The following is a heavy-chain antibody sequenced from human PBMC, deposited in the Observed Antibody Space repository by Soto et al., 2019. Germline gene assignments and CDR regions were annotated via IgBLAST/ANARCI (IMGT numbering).Heavy chain of an antibody. D-gene: IGHD2-2*01. Sequence: QVQLQQWGAGLLKPSETLSLTCAVYGGSFSGYYWSWIRQPPGKGLEWIGEINHSGSTNYNPSLTSRLTTPVDPSKNQFSLKLSSVTAADTAVYYCARGRGSTRCLPGICYYYAMDVWGQGTPVTVSS. J-gene: IGHJ6*02. CDR3: ARGRGSTRCLPGICYYYAMDV. CDR1: GGSFSGYY. CDR2: INHSGST. V-gene: IGHV4-34*01.